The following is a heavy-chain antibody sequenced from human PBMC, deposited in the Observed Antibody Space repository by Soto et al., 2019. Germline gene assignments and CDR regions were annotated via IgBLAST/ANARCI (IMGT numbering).Heavy chain of an antibody. Sequence: LSLTCTVSGGSISSGGYYWSWIRQRPGKGLEWIGYIYYSGSTYYNPSLKSRVTISVDTSKNQFSLKLSSVTAADTAVYYCAAESVGATSPSFDYWGQGTLVTVYS. J-gene: IGHJ4*02. CDR3: AAESVGATSPSFDY. CDR1: GGSISSGGYY. CDR2: IYYSGST. V-gene: IGHV4-31*03. D-gene: IGHD1-26*01.